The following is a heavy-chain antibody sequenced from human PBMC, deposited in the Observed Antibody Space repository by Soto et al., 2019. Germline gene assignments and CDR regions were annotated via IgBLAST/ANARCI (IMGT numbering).Heavy chain of an antibody. V-gene: IGHV3-66*04. CDR1: GFTVSSNY. Sequence: GSLRLSCAASGFTVSSNYMSWVRQAPGKGLEWVSVIYSGGSTYYADSVKGRFTISRDNSKNTLYLQMNSLGAEDTAVYYCARLPLGRFGELGGYYMDVWGKGTTFTVSS. CDR2: IYSGGST. CDR3: ARLPLGRFGELGGYYMDV. J-gene: IGHJ6*03. D-gene: IGHD3-10*01.